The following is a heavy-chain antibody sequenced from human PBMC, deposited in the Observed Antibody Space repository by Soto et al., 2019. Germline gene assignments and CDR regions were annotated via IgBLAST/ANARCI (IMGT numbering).Heavy chain of an antibody. D-gene: IGHD2-8*01. CDR1: GFTFYSYW. CDR3: ATANRGFSPTY. J-gene: IGHJ4*02. CDR2: IAQDGSEE. V-gene: IGHV3-7*01. Sequence: EVQLVESGGGVVQPGGSLRLSCAASGFTFYSYWMSWVRQAPGRGLESVANIAQDGSEEYYVDSVKGRFTISRDNVRNSLYLQMNILRAEDTAMYFCATANRGFSPTYWGQGTLVTVSS.